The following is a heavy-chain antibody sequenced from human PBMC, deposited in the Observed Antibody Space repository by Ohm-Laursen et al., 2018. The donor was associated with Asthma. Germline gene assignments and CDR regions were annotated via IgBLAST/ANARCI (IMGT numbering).Heavy chain of an antibody. J-gene: IGHJ6*02. CDR2: IWYDGSNK. CDR3: ARVLEQQGYGMDV. CDR1: GFTFSSYG. Sequence: SLRLSCAASGFTFSSYGMHWVRQAPGKGLEWVAVIWYDGSNKYYADSVKGRFTISRDNSKNTLYLQMNSLRAEDTAVYYCARVLEQQGYGMDVWGQGTTVTVSS. V-gene: IGHV3-33*01. D-gene: IGHD6-13*01.